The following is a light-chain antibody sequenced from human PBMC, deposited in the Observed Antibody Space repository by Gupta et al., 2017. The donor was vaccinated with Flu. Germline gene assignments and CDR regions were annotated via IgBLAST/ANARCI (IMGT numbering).Light chain of an antibody. Sequence: GKSAGGACGGDGLGYKYVSWLQQKPGQAPVLVIDEDRQRPSGIPARFSASNSGNTATLTIMGSQDADEADYYCQAFGNSATPVVFGGGTKLTVL. CDR3: QAFGNSATPVV. CDR2: EDR. J-gene: IGLJ2*01. V-gene: IGLV3-1*01. CDR1: GLGYKY.